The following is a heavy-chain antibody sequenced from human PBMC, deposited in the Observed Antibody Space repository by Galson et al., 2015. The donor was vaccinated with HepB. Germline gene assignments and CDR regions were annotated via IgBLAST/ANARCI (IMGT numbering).Heavy chain of an antibody. V-gene: IGHV3-15*07. D-gene: IGHD6-19*01. CDR2: IKSKTDGGTT. CDR1: GFTFSNAW. Sequence: SLRLSCAASGFTFSNAWMNWVRQAPGKGLEWVGRIKSKTDGGTTDYAAPVKGRFTISREDSKNTLYLQMNSLKTEDTAVYYCTTVVLVAGTLTLDYWGQGTLVTVSS. J-gene: IGHJ4*02. CDR3: TTVVLVAGTLTLDY.